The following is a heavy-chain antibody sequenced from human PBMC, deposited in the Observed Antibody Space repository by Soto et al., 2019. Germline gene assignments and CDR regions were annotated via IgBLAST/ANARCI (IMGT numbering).Heavy chain of an antibody. D-gene: IGHD2-21*01. CDR2: ISGSGGST. V-gene: IGHV3-23*01. Sequence: GGSLRLSCAASGFTFSSYAMSWVRQAPGKGLEWVSAISGSGGSTYYADSVKGRFTISRDNSKNTLYLQMNSLRAEDTAVYYSAKFGAYCGGDRSISYFDYWGQGTLVTVSS. CDR1: GFTFSSYA. J-gene: IGHJ4*02. CDR3: AKFGAYCGGDRSISYFDY.